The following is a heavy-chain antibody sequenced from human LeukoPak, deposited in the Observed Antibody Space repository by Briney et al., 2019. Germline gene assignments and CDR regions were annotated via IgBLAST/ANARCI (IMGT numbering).Heavy chain of an antibody. CDR2: ICDSGGST. CDR1: GFTFSSYA. V-gene: IGHV3-23*01. Sequence: GGSLRLSCAASGFTFSSYAMSWVRQAPGKGLEWVSAICDSGGSTYYADSVKGRFTISRDNYKSTLYLQTNSLRAEDTAVYYCATTSCSGGSCDLRYYYYGMDVWGQGTTATVSS. CDR3: ATTSCSGGSCDLRYYYYGMDV. D-gene: IGHD2-15*01. J-gene: IGHJ6*02.